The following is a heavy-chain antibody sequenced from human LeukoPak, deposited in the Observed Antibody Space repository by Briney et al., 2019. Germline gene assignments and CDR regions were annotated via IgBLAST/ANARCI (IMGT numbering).Heavy chain of an antibody. J-gene: IGHJ4*02. CDR2: IKSKTDGGTT. CDR3: TTDPYDSSGYEYPFDY. V-gene: IGHV3-15*01. D-gene: IGHD3-22*01. Sequence: GGSLRLSCAASGFTFSNAWMSWVRQAPGKGLEWVGRIKSKTDGGTTDYAAPVKGRFTISRDDSKNTLYLQMNSLKTEDTAVYYCTTDPYDSSGYEYPFDYWGQGTLVTVSS. CDR1: GFTFSNAW.